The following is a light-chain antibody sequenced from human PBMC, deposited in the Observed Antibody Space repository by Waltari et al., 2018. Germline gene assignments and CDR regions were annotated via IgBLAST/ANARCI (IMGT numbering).Light chain of an antibody. Sequence: EIVMTQSPATLSVSPGERATLSCRASRNVGTSLAWYQQKPGQAPRLLIHGASTRATGIPDRFSGSGSGTEFTLTISSLQSEDFVVYYCQQYNYWPPAYTFGQGTKLEIK. CDR2: GAS. CDR1: RNVGTS. V-gene: IGKV3-15*01. J-gene: IGKJ2*01. CDR3: QQYNYWPPAYT.